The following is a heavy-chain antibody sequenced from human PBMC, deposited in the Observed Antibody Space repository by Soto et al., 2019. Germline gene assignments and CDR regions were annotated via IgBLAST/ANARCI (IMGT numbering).Heavy chain of an antibody. D-gene: IGHD3-9*01. CDR1: GYNFTSYG. CDR3: ASDLPWDYDILTGEQEYDYYGMDV. Sequence: QVQLVQSGAEVKKHGASVKVSCKASGYNFTSYGISWVRQAPGQGLEWMGWISAYNGNTNYAQKLQGRVTMTTDTSTRTAYMELRILRSDDTAVYYCASDLPWDYDILTGEQEYDYYGMDVWGQGTTVTVSS. V-gene: IGHV1-18*01. CDR2: ISAYNGNT. J-gene: IGHJ6*02.